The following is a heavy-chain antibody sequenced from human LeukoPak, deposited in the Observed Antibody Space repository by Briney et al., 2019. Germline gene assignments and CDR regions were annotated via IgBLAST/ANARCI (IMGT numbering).Heavy chain of an antibody. V-gene: IGHV4-39*01. CDR1: GGSISSSSYY. J-gene: IGHJ3*02. CDR2: IYYSGST. D-gene: IGHD1-26*01. CDR3: ARGDPLWSYLRGPDAFDI. Sequence: SETLSLTCTVSGGSISSSSYYWGWIRQPPGKGLEWIGSIYYSGSTYYNPSLKSRVTISVDTSKNQFSLKLSSVTAADTAVYYCARGDPLWSYLRGPDAFDIWGQGTMVTVSS.